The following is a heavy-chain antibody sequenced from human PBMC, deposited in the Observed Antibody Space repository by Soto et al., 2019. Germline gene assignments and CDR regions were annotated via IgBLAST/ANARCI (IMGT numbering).Heavy chain of an antibody. D-gene: IGHD5-12*01. CDR3: VRQGIDYLHGLVDV. V-gene: IGHV4-59*08. J-gene: IGHJ6*02. CDR2: VYYTGDT. CDR1: SGPSRSHN. Sequence: QVQVQQSGPGLVKPSETLSLTCTVSSGPSRSHNWGWIRQPPGRGLEWIGYVYYTGDTSYNPSLKSRVTISADTSTTHISLTRRSVTAADTAVYYCVRQGIDYLHGLVDVWGQGTTVSVSS.